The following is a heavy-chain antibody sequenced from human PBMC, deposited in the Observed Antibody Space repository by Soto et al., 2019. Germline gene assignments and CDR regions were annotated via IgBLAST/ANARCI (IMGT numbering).Heavy chain of an antibody. CDR3: AREIVVVPAAIGLFDY. CDR2: IYYSGST. J-gene: IGHJ4*02. D-gene: IGHD2-2*01. V-gene: IGHV4-31*11. CDR1: GGSISSGGYY. Sequence: SETLSLTCAVYGGSISSGGYYWSWIRQHPGKGLEWIGYIYYSGSTYYNPSLKSRVTISVDTSKNQFSLKLSSVTAADTAVYYCAREIVVVPAAIGLFDYWGQGTLVTVSS.